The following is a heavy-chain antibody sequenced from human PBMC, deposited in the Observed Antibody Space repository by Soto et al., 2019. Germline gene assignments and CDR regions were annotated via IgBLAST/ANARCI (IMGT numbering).Heavy chain of an antibody. CDR2: IIPNFGTA. D-gene: IGHD3-16*02. V-gene: IGHV1-69*06. CDR3: ARACGGVIAELGPYYFDY. J-gene: IGHJ4*02. CDR1: GGTFSSYA. Sequence: VQLVQSGAEVKKPGSSVKVSCKASGGTFSSYAISWVRQAPGQGREWMGGIIPNFGTANYAQKFQGRVTITADKSTSPADMELSSLRSEDTAVYYCARACGGVIAELGPYYFDYWGQGTLVAVSS.